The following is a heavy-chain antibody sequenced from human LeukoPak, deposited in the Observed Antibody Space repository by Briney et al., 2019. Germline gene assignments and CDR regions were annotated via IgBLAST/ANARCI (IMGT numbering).Heavy chain of an antibody. CDR1: GGSISSYY. CDR2: IHYSGSI. V-gene: IGHV4-59*08. Sequence: PSETLSLTCTVSGGSISSYYWTWIRQSPGKGLEWIGYIHYSGSIKYNPSLKSRVTISVDTSKNQFSLKLSSVTAADTAVYYCARHVLLRYFDWLPGHDAFDIWGQGTMVTVSS. CDR3: ARHVLLRYFDWLPGHDAFDI. D-gene: IGHD3-9*01. J-gene: IGHJ3*02.